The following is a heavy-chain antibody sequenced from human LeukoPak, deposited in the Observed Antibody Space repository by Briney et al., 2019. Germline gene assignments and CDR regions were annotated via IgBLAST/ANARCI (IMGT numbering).Heavy chain of an antibody. V-gene: IGHV3-64D*09. CDR3: VRRTGNYFDY. D-gene: IGHD3/OR15-3a*01. CDR1: GFTLSSHA. CDR2: ISYNGGST. J-gene: IGHJ4*02. Sequence: GGSLRLSCSASGFTLSSHAMHWVRQAPGKALEYVSAISYNGGSTYYANSVKDRFTISRDNSKNTLYLQMSSLRPEDTAVFYCVRRTGNYFDYWGQGTLVTVSS.